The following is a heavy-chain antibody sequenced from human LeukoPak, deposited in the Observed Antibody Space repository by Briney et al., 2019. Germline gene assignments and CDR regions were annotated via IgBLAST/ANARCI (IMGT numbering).Heavy chain of an antibody. V-gene: IGHV3-74*01. Sequence: GGSLRLSCAASGNYWMHWVRQVPGKGLVWVSHINSDGSWTSYADSVKGRFTISKDNAKNTAYLQMNSLRAEDTAVYYCVSFYETYWGRGTLVTVSS. D-gene: IGHD2/OR15-2a*01. CDR2: INSDGSWT. CDR1: GNYW. J-gene: IGHJ4*02. CDR3: VSFYETY.